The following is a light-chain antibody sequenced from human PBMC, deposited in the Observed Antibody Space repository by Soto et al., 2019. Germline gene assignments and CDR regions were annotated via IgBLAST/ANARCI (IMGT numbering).Light chain of an antibody. Sequence: QSVLTQPASVSGSPGQSITISCTGTSSDVGSYNLVSWYQQHPGKAPKLMIYEVSKRPSGVSNRFSGSKSGNTASLTISGLQAEDEADYYCCSYAGSSTFVFGTGTTVTV. CDR2: EVS. J-gene: IGLJ1*01. V-gene: IGLV2-23*02. CDR3: CSYAGSSTFV. CDR1: SSDVGSYNL.